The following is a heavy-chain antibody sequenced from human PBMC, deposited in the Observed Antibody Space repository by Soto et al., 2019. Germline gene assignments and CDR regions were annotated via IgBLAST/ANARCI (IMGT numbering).Heavy chain of an antibody. Sequence: SETLSLTCTVSGGSISSSSYYWGWIRQPPGKGLEWIGSIYYSGSTYYNPSLKSRVTISVDTSKNQFSLKLSSVTAADTAVYYCAKGVVPAAMSYFDYWGQGTLVTVS. D-gene: IGHD2-2*01. CDR3: AKGVVPAAMSYFDY. CDR2: IYYSGST. V-gene: IGHV4-39*01. J-gene: IGHJ4*02. CDR1: GGSISSSSYY.